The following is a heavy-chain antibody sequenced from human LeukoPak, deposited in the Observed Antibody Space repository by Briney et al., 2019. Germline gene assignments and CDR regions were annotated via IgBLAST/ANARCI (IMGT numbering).Heavy chain of an antibody. CDR1: GFKFETYN. Sequence: PGGSLRLSCAASGFKFETYNFNWVRQAPGEGLEWVATIRSYSSYIHYGDSVKGRFTISRDDAKKSLYLQMNSLRAEDTAVYFCARYSEVYYYVDVWGTGTTVIVSS. V-gene: IGHV3-21*01. CDR2: IRSYSSYI. D-gene: IGHD2-21*01. CDR3: ARYSEVYYYVDV. J-gene: IGHJ6*03.